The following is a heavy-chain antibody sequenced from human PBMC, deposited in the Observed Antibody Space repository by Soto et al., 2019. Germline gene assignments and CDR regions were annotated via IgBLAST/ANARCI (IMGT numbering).Heavy chain of an antibody. CDR1: GYTFTSYG. J-gene: IGHJ6*02. CDR3: ARPPDTAMGPHYYYYGMDV. Sequence: ASVKVSCKASGYTFTSYGISWVRQAPGQGLEWMGWISAYNGNTNYAQKLQGRVTMTTDTSTSTAYMELRSLRSDDTAVYYCARPPDTAMGPHYYYYGMDVWGQGTTVTVSS. V-gene: IGHV1-18*01. CDR2: ISAYNGNT. D-gene: IGHD5-18*01.